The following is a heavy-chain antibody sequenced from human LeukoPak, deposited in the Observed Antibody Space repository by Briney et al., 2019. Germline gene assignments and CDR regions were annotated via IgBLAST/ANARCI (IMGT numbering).Heavy chain of an antibody. J-gene: IGHJ4*02. CDR1: GYTFTGYY. V-gene: IGHV1-2*02. CDR3: ARDRVAAAGSLRYYFDY. Sequence: ASVKVSCKASGYTFTGYYMHWVRQAPGQGLEWMGWINPNSGGTIYAQKFQGRVTMTRDTSISTAYMELSRLRSDDTAVYYCARDRVAAAGSLRYYFDYWGQGTLVTVSS. D-gene: IGHD6-13*01. CDR2: INPNSGGT.